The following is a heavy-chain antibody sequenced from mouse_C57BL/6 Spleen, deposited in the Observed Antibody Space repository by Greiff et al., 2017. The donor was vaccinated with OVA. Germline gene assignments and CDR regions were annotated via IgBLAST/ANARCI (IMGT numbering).Heavy chain of an antibody. V-gene: IGHV1-36*01. D-gene: IGHD1-1*01. Sequence: EVQLQQSGPVLVKPGPSVKISCKASGFTFTDYYMHWVKQSHGKSLEWIGLVYPYNGGTSYNQKFKGKATLTVDTSSSTAYMELNSLTSEDSAVDYGARDPYGSSPWYFDVWGTGTTVTVSS. CDR3: ARDPYGSSPWYFDV. J-gene: IGHJ1*03. CDR1: GFTFTDYY. CDR2: VYPYNGGT.